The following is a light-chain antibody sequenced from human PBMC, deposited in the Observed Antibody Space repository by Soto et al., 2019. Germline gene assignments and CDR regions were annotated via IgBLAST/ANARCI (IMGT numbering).Light chain of an antibody. J-gene: IGLJ1*01. CDR2: EVV. Sequence: QAVVTQPPSASGSPGQSVTISCTGTENDIGVYDFVSWYQHHPGKAPRLIIYEVVQRPSGVPDRFSGSKSCNTASLTVSGLQAADEADYFCKSYAGSNTYVFGSGTKLTVL. CDR3: KSYAGSNTYV. CDR1: ENDIGVYDF. V-gene: IGLV2-8*01.